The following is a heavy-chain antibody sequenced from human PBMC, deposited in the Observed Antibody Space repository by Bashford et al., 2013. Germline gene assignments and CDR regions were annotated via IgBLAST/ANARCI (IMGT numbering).Heavy chain of an antibody. Sequence: VRQAPGKGLEWVSGISGGGGSTYYADSVKGRFTISRDNSRNTLFLQMNSLRAEDTAVYYCAREAGAVLDGMDVWGQGTTVTVSS. V-gene: IGHV3-23*01. CDR3: AREAGAVLDGMDV. CDR2: ISGGGGST. D-gene: IGHD1-26*01. J-gene: IGHJ6*02.